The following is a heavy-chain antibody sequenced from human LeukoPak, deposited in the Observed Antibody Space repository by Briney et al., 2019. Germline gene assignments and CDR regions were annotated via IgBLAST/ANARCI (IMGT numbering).Heavy chain of an antibody. CDR2: IFHSGST. V-gene: IGHV4-4*02. D-gene: IGHD1-26*01. CDR1: GXSISSSNW. Sequence: SETLSLTCAVSGXSISSSNWWSWVRQPPGKGLEWIGEIFHSGSTNYNPSLKSRVTVSLDKSKNQFSLKLSSVTAADTAVYYCARGPGSHFDYWGQGTLVTVSS. J-gene: IGHJ4*02. CDR3: ARGPGSHFDY.